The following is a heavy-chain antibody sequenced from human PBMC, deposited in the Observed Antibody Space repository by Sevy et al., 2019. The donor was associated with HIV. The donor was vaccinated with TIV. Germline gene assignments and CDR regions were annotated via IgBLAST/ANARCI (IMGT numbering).Heavy chain of an antibody. V-gene: IGHV3-21*01. CDR3: ARDVLVGSTYVFDF. D-gene: IGHD1-26*01. CDR1: GSTFSNYN. CDR2: ISSSSADI. Sequence: GGSLRLSCAASGSTFSNYNMNWVRQPQGEGLKWVSSISSSSADIYYTDSLKGRFTGSSDNSRKSPLLQMNGLSAEDTAVYYCARDVLVGSTYVFDFWGRGTMVTVSS. J-gene: IGHJ4*02.